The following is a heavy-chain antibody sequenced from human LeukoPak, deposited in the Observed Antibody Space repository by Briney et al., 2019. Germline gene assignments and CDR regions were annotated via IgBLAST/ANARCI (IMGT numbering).Heavy chain of an antibody. D-gene: IGHD3-9*01. CDR3: ATVNTIFSLSAFDI. J-gene: IGHJ3*02. CDR2: FDPEDGET. Sequence: ASVKVSCKVSGYTLTELSMHWVRQAPGNGLEWMGGFDPEDGETIYAQKFQGRVTMTEDTSTDTAYMELSSLRSEDTAVYYCATVNTIFSLSAFDIWGQGTMVTVSS. V-gene: IGHV1-24*01. CDR1: GYTLTELS.